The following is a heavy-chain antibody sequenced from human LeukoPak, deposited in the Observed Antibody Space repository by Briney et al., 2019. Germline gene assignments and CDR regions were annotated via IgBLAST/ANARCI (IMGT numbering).Heavy chain of an antibody. CDR3: AKTGNYDYVWGSPYYFDY. D-gene: IGHD3-16*01. V-gene: IGHV3-30*02. CDR2: IRYDGSNK. J-gene: IGHJ4*02. Sequence: GGSLRLSCAASGFTFSSYGMHWVRQAPGKGLEWVAFIRYDGSNKYYADSVKGRFTISRDNSKNTLYLQMNSLRAEDTAVYYCAKTGNYDYVWGSPYYFDYWGQGTLVTVSS. CDR1: GFTFSSYG.